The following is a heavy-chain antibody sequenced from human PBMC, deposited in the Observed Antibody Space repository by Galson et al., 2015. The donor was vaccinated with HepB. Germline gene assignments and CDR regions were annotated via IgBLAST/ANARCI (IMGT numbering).Heavy chain of an antibody. CDR1: GGSFSGYY. CDR2: INHSGST. D-gene: IGHD6-13*01. J-gene: IGHJ4*02. V-gene: IGHV4-34*01. CDR3: ARGWQLVPHDY. Sequence: SETLSLTCAVYGGSFSGYYWSWIRQPPGKGLEWIGEINHSGSTNYNPSLKSRVTISVDTSKNQFSLKLSSVTAADTAVYYCARGWQLVPHDYWGQGTLVTVSS.